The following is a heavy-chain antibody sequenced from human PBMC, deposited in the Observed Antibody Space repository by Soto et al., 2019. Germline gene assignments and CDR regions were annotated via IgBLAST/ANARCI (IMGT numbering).Heavy chain of an antibody. CDR1: ACTFSSYS. D-gene: IGHD6-13*01. CDR2: ISSSSSYI. Sequence: GGSRRRSCAACACTFSSYSMNWGRHAPVKGLEWASSISSSSSYIYYADSVKGRCTISRDNAKNSLYLQMNSLRDEDTAVYYCAFSSAAAGNNFDLWGQGKLVTVSA. CDR3: AFSSAAAGNNFDL. J-gene: IGHJ4*02. V-gene: IGHV3-21*01.